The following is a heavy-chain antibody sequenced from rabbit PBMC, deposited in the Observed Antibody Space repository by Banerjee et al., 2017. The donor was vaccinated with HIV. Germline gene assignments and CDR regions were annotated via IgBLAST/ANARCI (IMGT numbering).Heavy chain of an antibody. J-gene: IGHJ4*01. CDR1: GLDFSSGYD. CDR3: AREDRGDDYFNL. V-gene: IGHV1S40*01. CDR2: IYTGSGNT. Sequence: QSLEESGGDLVKPGASLTLTCKASGLDFSSGYDMCWVRQAPGKGLEWIACIYTGSGNTYYASWAKGRFTISKTSSTTVTLQMTSLTAADTATYFCAREDRGDDYFNLWGPGTLVTVS. D-gene: IGHD2-1*01.